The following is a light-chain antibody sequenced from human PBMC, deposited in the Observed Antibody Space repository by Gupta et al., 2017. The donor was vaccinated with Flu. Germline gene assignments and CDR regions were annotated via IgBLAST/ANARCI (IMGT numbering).Light chain of an antibody. J-gene: IGLJ3*02. CDR3: ASWDDSLNGPV. V-gene: IGLV1-44*01. CDR2: SNS. Sequence: QSVLTQPPSASGTPGQRVTISCSGSNSNIGSNPVNWYQQLPGTAPKLLIFSNSQRPSGVPGRFSGSKSDTSASLAISGLQSEDEADFYCASWDDSLNGPVFGEGTKLTVL. CDR1: NSNIGSNP.